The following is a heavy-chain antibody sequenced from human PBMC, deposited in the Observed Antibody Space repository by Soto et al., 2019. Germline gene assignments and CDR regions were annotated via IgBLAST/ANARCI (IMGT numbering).Heavy chain of an antibody. CDR3: ARELIMYSSSSSDYGMDV. J-gene: IGHJ6*02. Sequence: GGPLRLSCAASGFTFSSYAMHWVRQAPGKGLEWVAVISYDGSNKYYADSVKGRFTISRDNSKNTLYLQMNSLRAEDTAVYYCARELIMYSSSSSDYGMDVWGQGTTVTVSS. D-gene: IGHD6-6*01. V-gene: IGHV3-30-3*01. CDR2: ISYDGSNK. CDR1: GFTFSSYA.